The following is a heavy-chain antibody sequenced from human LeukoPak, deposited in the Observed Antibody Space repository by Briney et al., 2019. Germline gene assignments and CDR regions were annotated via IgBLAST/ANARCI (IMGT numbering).Heavy chain of an antibody. CDR1: GFTFSRYW. J-gene: IGHJ4*02. D-gene: IGHD6-19*01. Sequence: GGSLRLSCAASGFTFSRYWMSWVRQAPGKGLEWVANIKQDGSEKYYVDSVKGRFTISRDNAKNSLYLQMNSLRAEDTAVYYCARFEVSSGWYHSGFDYWGQGTLVTVSS. V-gene: IGHV3-7*03. CDR3: ARFEVSSGWYHSGFDY. CDR2: IKQDGSEK.